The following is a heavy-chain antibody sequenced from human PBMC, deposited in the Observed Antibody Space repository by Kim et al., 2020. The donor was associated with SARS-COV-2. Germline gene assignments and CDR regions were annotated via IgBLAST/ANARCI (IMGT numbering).Heavy chain of an antibody. Sequence: GSTNYNPSLKSRITISVDTSNNSFSLEMTSVTSADTAMYYCAGDDGYGFDHWGQGALVTVSS. CDR3: AGDDGYGFDH. J-gene: IGHJ4*02. V-gene: IGHV4-31*02. D-gene: IGHD4-17*01. CDR2: GST.